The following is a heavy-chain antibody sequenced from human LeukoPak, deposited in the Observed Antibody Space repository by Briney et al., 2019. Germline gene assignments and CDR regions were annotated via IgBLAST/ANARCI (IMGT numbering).Heavy chain of an antibody. CDR3: ARHLGYSYGSAFDI. Sequence: SETLSLTCTVSDGSISSSSYYWGWIRQPPGKGLEWIGSIYYSGSTYYNPSLKSRVTISVDTSKNQFSLKLSSVTAADTAVYYCARHLGYSYGSAFDIWGQGTMVTVSS. D-gene: IGHD5-18*01. V-gene: IGHV4-39*01. J-gene: IGHJ3*02. CDR1: DGSISSSSYY. CDR2: IYYSGST.